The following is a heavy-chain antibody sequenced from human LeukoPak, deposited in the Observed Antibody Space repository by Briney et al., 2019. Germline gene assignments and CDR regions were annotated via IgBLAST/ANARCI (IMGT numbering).Heavy chain of an antibody. V-gene: IGHV4-39*07. J-gene: IGHJ4*02. CDR1: VGSIINGMDA. CDR2: IYYSGST. CDR3: ARDRGSSGWYYFDY. D-gene: IGHD6-19*01. Sequence: PSETLFLTCSVPVGSIINGMDASGWSPKPPGKGHDRLGSIYYSGSTYYNPSLKSRVTISVDTSKNQFSLKLSSVTAADTAVYYCARDRGSSGWYYFDYWGQGTLVTVSS.